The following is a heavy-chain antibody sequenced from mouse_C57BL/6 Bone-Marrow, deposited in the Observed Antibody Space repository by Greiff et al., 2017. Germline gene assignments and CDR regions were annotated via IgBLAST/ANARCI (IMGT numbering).Heavy chain of an antibody. Sequence: VQLQQPGAELVKPGASVQLSCKASGYTFTSYWMPWVKQRPGRGLEWIGRIDPNSGGTKYNEKFKSKDTLTVDKPSRTAYMRLSSLTSEVSAVLYCAMERLRGFAYWGQGTLVTVSA. CDR2: IDPNSGGT. J-gene: IGHJ3*01. CDR1: GYTFTSYW. V-gene: IGHV1-72*01. D-gene: IGHD3-2*02. CDR3: AMERLRGFAY.